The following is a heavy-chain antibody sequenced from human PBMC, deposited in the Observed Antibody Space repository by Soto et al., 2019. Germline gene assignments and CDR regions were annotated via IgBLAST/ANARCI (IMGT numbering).Heavy chain of an antibody. Sequence: PCLSLRLSCAASGFTFSNYVLHWVRKAPGKWLVWGARVSDDGSTTSYADSVKGRFTISRDNTKNSLYLQMNSLRDEDTAVYYCARNLDCVLYDYWGQGTPVAASS. CDR3: ARNLDCVLYDY. D-gene: IGHD3-3*01. CDR1: GFTFSNYV. CDR2: VSDDGSTT. J-gene: IGHJ4*02. V-gene: IGHV3-74*01.